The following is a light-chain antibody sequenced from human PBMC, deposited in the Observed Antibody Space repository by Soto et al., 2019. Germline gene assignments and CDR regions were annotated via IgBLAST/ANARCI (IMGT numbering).Light chain of an antibody. CDR3: QAWDSSIGV. J-gene: IGLJ1*01. Sequence: SYELTQPPSVSVSPGQTASIPCSGDKLGNKLAYWYQQKPGQSPALVIYHDTKRPSGIPERFSGSNSGNTATLTISGTQAMDVADYYCQAWDSSIGVFGTGTKLTVL. V-gene: IGLV3-1*01. CDR1: KLGNKL. CDR2: HDT.